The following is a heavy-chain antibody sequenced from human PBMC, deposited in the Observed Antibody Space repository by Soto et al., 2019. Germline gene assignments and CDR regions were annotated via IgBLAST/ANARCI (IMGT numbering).Heavy chain of an antibody. CDR2: IVVGSGNT. CDR1: GFTFTSSA. CDR3: AADPYYYGTGSHYNTMEYYYYGMDV. V-gene: IGHV1-58*01. J-gene: IGHJ6*02. D-gene: IGHD3-10*01. Sequence: SVKVSCKASGFTFTSSAVQWVRQARGQRLEWIGWIVVGSGNTNYAQKFQERVTITRDMSTSTAYMELSSLRSEDTAVYYCAADPYYYGTGSHYNTMEYYYYGMDVWGQGTTVTVSS.